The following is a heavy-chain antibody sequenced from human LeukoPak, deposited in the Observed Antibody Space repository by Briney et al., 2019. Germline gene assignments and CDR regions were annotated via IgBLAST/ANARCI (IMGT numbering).Heavy chain of an antibody. J-gene: IGHJ4*02. D-gene: IGHD2-15*01. Sequence: GASVKVSCTASGYTFTSYYMHWVRQAPGQGLEWMGIINPSGGSTSYAQKFQGRVTMTRDTSTSTVYMELSSLRSEDTAVYYCARQARLGYCSGGSCYSYYFDYWGQGTLVTVSS. CDR3: ARQARLGYCSGGSCYSYYFDY. CDR1: GYTFTSYY. CDR2: INPSGGST. V-gene: IGHV1-46*01.